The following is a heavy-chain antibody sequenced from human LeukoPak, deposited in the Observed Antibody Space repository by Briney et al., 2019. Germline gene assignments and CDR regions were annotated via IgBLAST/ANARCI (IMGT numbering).Heavy chain of an antibody. Sequence: GGSLRLSCAASGFTFDDYAMHWVRQAPGKGLEWVSGISWNSGTIVYADSVKGRFTTSRDNAKNSLFLQMNSLRPEDTALYYCAKAKYYDILTGPTNHWHFDLWGRGTLVAVSS. J-gene: IGHJ2*01. D-gene: IGHD3-9*01. V-gene: IGHV3-9*01. CDR1: GFTFDDYA. CDR3: AKAKYYDILTGPTNHWHFDL. CDR2: ISWNSGTI.